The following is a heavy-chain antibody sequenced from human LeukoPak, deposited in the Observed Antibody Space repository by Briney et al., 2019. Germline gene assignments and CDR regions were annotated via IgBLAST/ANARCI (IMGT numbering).Heavy chain of an antibody. J-gene: IGHJ4*02. D-gene: IGHD3-10*01. CDR3: AKKMGGSGSYYYFDY. Sequence: WGSLRLSCAASGFTFSNYAMSWVRQAPGKGLEWVSGISGSGGSTYYADSVKGRFTISRDNSKNTLYLQMNSLRAEDTAVYYCAKKMGGSGSYYYFDYWGQGTLVTVSS. V-gene: IGHV3-23*01. CDR2: ISGSGGST. CDR1: GFTFSNYA.